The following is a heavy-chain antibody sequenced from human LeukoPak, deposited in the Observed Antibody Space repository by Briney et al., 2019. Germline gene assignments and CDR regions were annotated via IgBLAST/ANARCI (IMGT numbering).Heavy chain of an antibody. Sequence: ASVKVSCKASGYTFTGYYMHWVRQAPGQGLEWMGWINPNSGGTNYAQKFQGWVTMTRDTSISTAYMELSRLRSDDTAVYYCARDQWLVLGRAHNRFDYWGQGTLVTVSS. D-gene: IGHD6-19*01. CDR1: GYTFTGYY. CDR2: INPNSGGT. CDR3: ARDQWLVLGRAHNRFDY. J-gene: IGHJ4*02. V-gene: IGHV1-2*04.